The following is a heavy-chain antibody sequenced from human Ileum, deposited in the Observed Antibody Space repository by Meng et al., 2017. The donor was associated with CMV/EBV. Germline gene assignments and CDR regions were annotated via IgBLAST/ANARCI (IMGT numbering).Heavy chain of an antibody. Sequence: ASGYTFTGYYMHWVRQAPGQGLEWMGWINPNSGGTNYAQKFQGRVTMTRDTSISTAYMELSRLRSDDTAVYYCANEGGYSSSFGFDYWGQGTLVTVSS. D-gene: IGHD6-6*01. V-gene: IGHV1-2*02. CDR1: GYTFTGYY. CDR2: INPNSGGT. J-gene: IGHJ4*02. CDR3: ANEGGYSSSFGFDY.